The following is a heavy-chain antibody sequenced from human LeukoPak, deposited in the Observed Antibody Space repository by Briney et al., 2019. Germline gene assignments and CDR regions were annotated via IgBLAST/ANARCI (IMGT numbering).Heavy chain of an antibody. J-gene: IGHJ6*03. CDR2: IYTSGST. CDR3: ARSMVRGVIRWAYYMDV. CDR1: GGSISIYY. D-gene: IGHD3-10*01. V-gene: IGHV4-4*07. Sequence: KPSETLSLTCTVSGGSISIYYWSWIRQPAGKGLEWIGRIYTSGSTNHNPSLKSRVTISVDKSKNQFSLKLSSVTAADTAVYYCARSMVRGVIRWAYYMDVWGKGTTVTVSS.